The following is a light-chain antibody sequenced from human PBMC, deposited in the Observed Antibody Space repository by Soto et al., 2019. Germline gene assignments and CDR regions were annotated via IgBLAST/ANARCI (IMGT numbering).Light chain of an antibody. J-gene: IGKJ1*01. V-gene: IGKV1-5*03. CDR1: QSISSY. Sequence: DIQMTQSPSSLSASVGDRVTITCRASQSISSYLNWYQQKPGKAPKLLIYKASTLKSGVPSRFSGSGSGTEITLTISGLQPDDFATYYCQHYNSYSEAFDQGTKVDIK. CDR3: QHYNSYSEA. CDR2: KAS.